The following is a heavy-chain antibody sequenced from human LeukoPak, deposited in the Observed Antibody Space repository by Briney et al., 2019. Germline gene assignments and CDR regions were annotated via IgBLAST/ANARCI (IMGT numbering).Heavy chain of an antibody. D-gene: IGHD1-26*01. CDR1: GGSFSGSS. CDR2: INHSGST. J-gene: IGHJ4*02. Sequence: SETLCLTCAVYGGSFSGSSWSWIRQPPGKGLEWIGEINHSGSTNYNPSLKSRVTISVDTSKNQFSLKLSSVTAADTAVYYCARDTVGADYWGQGTLVTVSS. V-gene: IGHV4-34*01. CDR3: ARDTVGADY.